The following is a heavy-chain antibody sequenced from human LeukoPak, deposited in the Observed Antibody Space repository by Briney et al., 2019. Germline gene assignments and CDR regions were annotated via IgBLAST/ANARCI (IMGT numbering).Heavy chain of an antibody. Sequence: PGRSLRLSCAASGFTFSSYAMHWVRQAPGKGLEWVAVISYDGSNKYYADSVKGRFTISRDNSENTLYLQMNSLRAEDTAVYYCARERVRGYSYGYLDYWGQGTLVTVSS. V-gene: IGHV3-30*04. J-gene: IGHJ4*02. D-gene: IGHD5-18*01. CDR3: ARERVRGYSYGYLDY. CDR2: ISYDGSNK. CDR1: GFTFSSYA.